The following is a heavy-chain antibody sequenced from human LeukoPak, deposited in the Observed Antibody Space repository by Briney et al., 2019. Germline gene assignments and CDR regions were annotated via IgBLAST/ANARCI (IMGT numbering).Heavy chain of an antibody. CDR3: ASSGYYPSGVDY. CDR1: GYTFTSYY. D-gene: IGHD3-22*01. J-gene: IGHJ4*02. V-gene: IGHV1-46*01. CDR2: INPSGGST. Sequence: GSVKVSCKASGYTFTSYYMLWVRQAPGQGLEWMGIINPSGGSTSYAQKFQGRVTMTRDTSTSTVYMELSSLRSEDTAVYYCASSGYYPSGVDYWGQGTLVTVSS.